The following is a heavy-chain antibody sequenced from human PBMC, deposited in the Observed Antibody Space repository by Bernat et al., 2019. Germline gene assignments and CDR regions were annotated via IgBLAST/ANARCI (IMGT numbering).Heavy chain of an antibody. Sequence: QVQLQESGPGLVKPSETLSLTCTVSGGSISSYYWSWIRQPPGKGLEWIGYIYYSGSTNYNPSLKSRVTISVDTSKNQFSLKLSSVTAADTAVYYCARAPATSNDYGSGSYPQSYYYYYYMDVWGKGTTVTVSS. CDR1: GGSISSYY. CDR3: ARAPATSNDYGSGSYPQSYYYYYYMDV. J-gene: IGHJ6*03. D-gene: IGHD3-10*01. CDR2: IYYSGST. V-gene: IGHV4-59*08.